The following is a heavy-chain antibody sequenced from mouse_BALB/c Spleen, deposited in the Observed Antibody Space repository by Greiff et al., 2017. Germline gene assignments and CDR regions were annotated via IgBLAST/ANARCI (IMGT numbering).Heavy chain of an antibody. Sequence: EVKLVESGPGLVKPSQSLSLTCTVTGYSITSDYAWNWIRQFPGNKLEWMGYISYSGSTSYNPSLKSRISITRDTSKNQFFLQLNSVTTEDTATYYCAKAFYYDYDFFDYWGQGTTPTVSS. V-gene: IGHV3-2*02. CDR2: ISYSGST. CDR1: GYSITSDYA. D-gene: IGHD2-4*01. CDR3: AKAFYYDYDFFDY. J-gene: IGHJ2*01.